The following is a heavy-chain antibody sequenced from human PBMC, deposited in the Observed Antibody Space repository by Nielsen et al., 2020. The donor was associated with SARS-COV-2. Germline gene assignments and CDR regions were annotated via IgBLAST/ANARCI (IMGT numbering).Heavy chain of an antibody. CDR3: ARGCRVPGYYMDV. Sequence: SETLSLTCAVYGGSFSGYYWTWIRQPPGKGLEWIGEINHSGSTNYNYNPSLKSRLTISADTSKNQFSLKLRSVTAADTAVYYCARGCRVPGYYMDVWGKGTTVTVSS. D-gene: IGHD3-10*01. V-gene: IGHV4-34*01. CDR2: INHSGSTNY. J-gene: IGHJ6*03. CDR1: GGSFSGYY.